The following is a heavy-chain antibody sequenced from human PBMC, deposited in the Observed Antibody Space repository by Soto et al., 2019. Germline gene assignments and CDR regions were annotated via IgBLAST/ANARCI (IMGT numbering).Heavy chain of an antibody. CDR2: VSRAGTYT. V-gene: IGHV3-23*01. J-gene: IGHJ5*02. CDR1: GFTFSSYA. CDR3: VKYTVTEDLGES. D-gene: IGHD3-16*01. Sequence: EVQLLESGGDVVRPGGSLRLSCAASGFTFSSYAMGWVRHAPGKGLEWVAGVSRAGTYTFYADSVRCRFSISRDNSRDTVDLYMNALRGDDTAVYFCVKYTVTEDLGESWGQGTMVSVSS.